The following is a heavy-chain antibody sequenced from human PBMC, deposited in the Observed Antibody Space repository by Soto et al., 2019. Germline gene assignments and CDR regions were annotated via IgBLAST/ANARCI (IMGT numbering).Heavy chain of an antibody. Sequence: SETLSLTCAVSGGSISSGGYSWSWIRQPPGKGLEWIGYIYYGSTYYNPSLKSRVTISVDRSKNQFSLKLSSVTAADTAVYYCARTTDIWGQGTMVNVSS. J-gene: IGHJ3*02. CDR1: GGSISSGGYS. V-gene: IGHV4-30-2*01. CDR3: ARTTDI. D-gene: IGHD1-1*01. CDR2: IYYGST.